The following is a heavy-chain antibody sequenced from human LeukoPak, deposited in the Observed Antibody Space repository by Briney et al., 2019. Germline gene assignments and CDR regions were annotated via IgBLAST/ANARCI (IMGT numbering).Heavy chain of an antibody. CDR1: DGPFRGYY. J-gene: IGHJ5*01. CDR3: ARGPGSGSHFAWFDS. Sequence: SETLFLTCAVYDGPFRGYYWNWIRQPPGKGLEWIGEINHSGSTNYNPSLKSRVTISIDTSKNQFSLKLNSVTAADRAVYYCARGPGSGSHFAWFDSWGQGIQVTVSS. CDR2: INHSGST. D-gene: IGHD3-10*01. V-gene: IGHV4-34*01.